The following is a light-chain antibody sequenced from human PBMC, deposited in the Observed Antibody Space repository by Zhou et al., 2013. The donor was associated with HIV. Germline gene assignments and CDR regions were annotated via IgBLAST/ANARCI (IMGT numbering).Light chain of an antibody. CDR3: QQSYSTPYT. CDR1: QAIRND. CDR2: AAS. Sequence: DIQMTQSPSSLSASVGDRVTLTCRASQAIRNDLGWYQQKAGKAPKRLIYAASSLQSGVPSRFSGSGSGTDYTLTINSLQPEDVGTYYCQQSYSTPYTFGRGTKLEIK. J-gene: IGKJ2*01. V-gene: IGKV1-39*01.